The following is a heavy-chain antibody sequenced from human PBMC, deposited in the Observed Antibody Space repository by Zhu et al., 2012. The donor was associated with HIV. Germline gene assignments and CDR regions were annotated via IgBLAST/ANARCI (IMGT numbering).Heavy chain of an antibody. CDR3: ARSRRGSYGSGSGLGPDY. Sequence: QVQLVQSGAEVKKPGASVKVSCKASGYTFTSYYMHWVRQAPGQGLEWMGIINPSGGSTSYAQKFQGRVTMTRDTSTSTVYMELSSLRSEDTAVYYCARSRRGSYGSGSGLGPDYWGQGTLVTVSS. D-gene: IGHD3-10*01. V-gene: IGHV1-46*01. CDR2: INPSGGST. CDR1: GYTFTSYY. J-gene: IGHJ4*02.